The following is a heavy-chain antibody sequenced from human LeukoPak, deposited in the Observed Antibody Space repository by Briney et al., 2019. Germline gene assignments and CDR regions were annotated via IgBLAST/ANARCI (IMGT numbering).Heavy chain of an antibody. J-gene: IGHJ4*02. D-gene: IGHD6-19*01. CDR2: ISGSGGST. CDR1: GFSFSSYA. V-gene: IGHV3-23*01. CDR3: AKASGWTRFDY. Sequence: GGSLRLSCAASGFSFSSYAISWVRQAPGKELEWVSSISGSGGSTYYADSVKGRFTISRVNSRTTLYLQMNSLRADDTAVYYCAKASGWTRFDYWGQGTLVTVSS.